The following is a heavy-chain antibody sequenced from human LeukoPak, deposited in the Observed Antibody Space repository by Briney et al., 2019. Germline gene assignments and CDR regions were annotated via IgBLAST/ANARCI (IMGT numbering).Heavy chain of an antibody. D-gene: IGHD5-24*01. CDR2: ISQDGTEK. Sequence: PGRSLRLSCAASGFSFSNLGFHWVRQAPGKGLEWVASISQDGTEKYYADSVKGRFTMSRDNSKSTLYLQMNSLRADDTALYYCAKDLGDGYNYFDYWGQGTLVTVSS. V-gene: IGHV3-30*18. CDR1: GFSFSNLG. J-gene: IGHJ4*02. CDR3: AKDLGDGYNYFDY.